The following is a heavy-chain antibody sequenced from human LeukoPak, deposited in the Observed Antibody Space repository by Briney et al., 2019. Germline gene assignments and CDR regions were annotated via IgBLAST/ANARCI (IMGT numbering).Heavy chain of an antibody. J-gene: IGHJ4*02. CDR1: GFTFSSYG. Sequence: PGGSLRLSCAASGFTFSSYGMHWVRQAPGKGLEWVAVIWYDGSNKYYADSVKGRFTISRDSSKNTLYLQMNSLRAEDTAVYYCARDSLRFGELSCGYWGQGTLVTVSS. D-gene: IGHD3-10*01. V-gene: IGHV3-33*01. CDR3: ARDSLRFGELSCGY. CDR2: IWYDGSNK.